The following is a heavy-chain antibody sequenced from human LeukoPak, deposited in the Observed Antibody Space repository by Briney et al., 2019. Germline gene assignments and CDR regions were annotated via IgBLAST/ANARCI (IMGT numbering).Heavy chain of an antibody. J-gene: IGHJ5*02. CDR1: GYTFTSYD. Sequence: GASVKVSCKASGYTFTSYDINWVRQATGQGLEWMGWMNPNSGNTGYAQKFQGRVTMTRNTSISTAYMELSSLRSEDTAVYYCARGSTISRYSYATWWFDPWGQGTLVTVSS. V-gene: IGHV1-8*01. D-gene: IGHD5-18*01. CDR2: MNPNSGNT. CDR3: ARGSTISRYSYATWWFDP.